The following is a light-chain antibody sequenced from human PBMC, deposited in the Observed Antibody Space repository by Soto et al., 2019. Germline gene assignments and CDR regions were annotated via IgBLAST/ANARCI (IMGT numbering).Light chain of an antibody. V-gene: IGKV4-1*01. Sequence: DIVMTQSPDSLAVSLGERATINCKSSQSVLYSSNNKNYLAWYQQRPGQPPNLLIYWASTRESGVPDRFSGSGSGTDFTLTISSLQAEDVSIYYFQQYFSFPWTFGQGTKVEIK. J-gene: IGKJ1*01. CDR2: WAS. CDR3: QQYFSFPWT. CDR1: QSVLYSSNNKNY.